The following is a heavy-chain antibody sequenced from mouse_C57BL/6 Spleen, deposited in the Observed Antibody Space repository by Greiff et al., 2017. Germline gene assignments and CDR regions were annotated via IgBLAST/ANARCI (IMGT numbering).Heavy chain of an antibody. CDR1: GYTFTSYW. J-gene: IGHJ2*01. D-gene: IGHD1-1*01. V-gene: IGHV1-69*01. CDR3: ARGTTVVATDY. Sequence: QVQLQQPGAELVMPGASVKLSCKASGYTFTSYWMHWVKQRPGQGLEWIGEIDPSDSYTNYNQKVKGTSTLTVDKSSSTAYMQLSSLTSEDSAVYYCARGTTVVATDYWGQGTTLTVSS. CDR2: IDPSDSYT.